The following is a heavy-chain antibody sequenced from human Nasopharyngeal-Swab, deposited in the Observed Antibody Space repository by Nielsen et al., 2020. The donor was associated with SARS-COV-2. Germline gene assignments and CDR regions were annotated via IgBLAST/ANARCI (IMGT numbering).Heavy chain of an antibody. CDR1: GYTFTSYD. D-gene: IGHD3-9*01. J-gene: IGHJ6*02. CDR3: AGYDILTGSMDV. CDR2: MNPNSGNT. Sequence: ASVKVSCKASGYTFTSYDINWVRQATGQGLEWMGWMNPNSGNTGYAQKFQGRVTMTRNTSISTAYMELRSLRSDDTAVYYCAGYDILTGSMDVWGQGTTVTVSS. V-gene: IGHV1-8*01.